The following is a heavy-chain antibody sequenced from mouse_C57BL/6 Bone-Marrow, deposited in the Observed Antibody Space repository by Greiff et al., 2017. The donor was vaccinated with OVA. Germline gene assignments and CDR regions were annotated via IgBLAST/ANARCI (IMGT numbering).Heavy chain of an antibody. CDR3: AIYYSNYDYAMDY. CDR2: IDPSDSYT. Sequence: VKQSCKASGYTFTSYWMQWVKQRPGQGLEWIGEIDPSDSYTNYNQKFKGKATLTVDTSSSTAYMQLSSLTSEDSAVYYCAIYYSNYDYAMDYWGQGTSVTVSS. D-gene: IGHD2-5*01. CDR1: GYTFTSYW. V-gene: IGHV1-50*01. J-gene: IGHJ4*01.